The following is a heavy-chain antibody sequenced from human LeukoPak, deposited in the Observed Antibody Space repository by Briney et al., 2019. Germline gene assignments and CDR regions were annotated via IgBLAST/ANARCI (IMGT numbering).Heavy chain of an antibody. CDR1: GGSFTNYY. CDR3: ARRWNYGRNYYIDV. V-gene: IGHV4-34*01. J-gene: IGHJ6*03. CDR2: INDSGRT. D-gene: IGHD1-7*01. Sequence: SETLSLTCAVYGGSFTNYYWSWIRQPPGKGLDWIGEINDSGRTNYNPSLMSRVTISVDTSKNQFSLKLSSVTATDTAVYYCARRWNYGRNYYIDVWGKGATVSVSS.